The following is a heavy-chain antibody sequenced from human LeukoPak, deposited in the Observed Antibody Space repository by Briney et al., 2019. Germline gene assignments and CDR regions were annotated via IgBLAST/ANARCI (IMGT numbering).Heavy chain of an antibody. CDR2: IWYDGSNK. V-gene: IGHV3-33*01. D-gene: IGHD5-12*01. Sequence: HPGGSLRLSCAASGFTFSNYGMHWVREAPGKGLGWVALIWYDGSNKYYADSVQGRFIISRDNSKNTLYLQMNSLRAEDTAVYYCAREMGLNIVATFGYWGQGTLVTVSS. CDR3: AREMGLNIVATFGY. J-gene: IGHJ4*02. CDR1: GFTFSNYG.